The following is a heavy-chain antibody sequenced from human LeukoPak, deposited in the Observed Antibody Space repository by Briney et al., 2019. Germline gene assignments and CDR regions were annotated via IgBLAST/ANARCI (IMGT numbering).Heavy chain of an antibody. V-gene: IGHV5-51*01. Sequence: GESLKISCKGSGYSFTSYWIGWVRQMPGKGLEWMGIIYPGDSDTRYSPSFQGQVTISADKSISTAYLQWSSLKASDTAMYYCARRVNDYGDYRAEVFDYWGQGTLVTVSS. CDR2: IYPGDSDT. J-gene: IGHJ4*02. CDR3: ARRVNDYGDYRAEVFDY. D-gene: IGHD4-17*01. CDR1: GYSFTSYW.